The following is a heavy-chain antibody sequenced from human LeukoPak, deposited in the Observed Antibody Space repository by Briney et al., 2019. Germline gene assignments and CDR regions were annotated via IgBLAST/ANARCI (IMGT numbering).Heavy chain of an antibody. D-gene: IGHD5-12*01. CDR2: INSDASSR. CDR3: AREDYSGYDFYDY. CDR1: GFTFSSYW. J-gene: IGHJ4*02. V-gene: IGHV3-74*01. Sequence: PGGSLRLSCAASGFTFSSYWMHWVRQAPGKGLVWVSLINSDASSRNYADSVKGRFTISRDNAKNTLYLQMNSLRVEDTAVYYCAREDYSGYDFYDYWGQGSLVTVSS.